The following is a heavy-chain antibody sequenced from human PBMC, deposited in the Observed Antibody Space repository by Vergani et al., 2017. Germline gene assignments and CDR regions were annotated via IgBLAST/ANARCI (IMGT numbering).Heavy chain of an antibody. V-gene: IGHV1-69*01. CDR2: IIPIFGTV. CDR3: ASQPTYCSSTSCYVDY. D-gene: IGHD2-2*01. Sequence: QVQLVQSGAEVKKPGSSVKVSCKASGGTFSSYAISWVRQAPGQGLEWMGGIIPIFGTVNYAQKFQGRVTITADESTSTAYMELSSLRSEDTAVYYCASQPTYCSSTSCYVDYWGQGTLVTVSS. CDR1: GGTFSSYA. J-gene: IGHJ4*02.